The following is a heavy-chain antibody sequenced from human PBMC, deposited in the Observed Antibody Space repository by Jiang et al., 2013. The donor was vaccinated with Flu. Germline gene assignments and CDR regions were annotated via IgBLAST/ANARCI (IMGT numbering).Heavy chain of an antibody. J-gene: IGHJ4*02. D-gene: IGHD4-23*01. Sequence: SGGGLVQPGGSLRLSCAASEFSFNNYGVSWVRQAPGKGLEWVSSISGSGIGGSGGVTFYSISVRGRFTISRDISKSTVYLQMDSLRAEDTAVYYCAKERTSGVVTQYDCWGQGTLVTVSS. CDR3: AKERTSGVVTQYDC. CDR2: ISGSGIGGSGGVT. CDR1: EFSFNNYG. V-gene: IGHV3-23*01.